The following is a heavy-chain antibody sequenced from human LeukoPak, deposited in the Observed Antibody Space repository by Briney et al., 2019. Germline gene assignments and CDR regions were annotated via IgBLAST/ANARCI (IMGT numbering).Heavy chain of an antibody. CDR2: ISAYNGNT. CDR3: ARLPSYGYQDY. CDR1: GYTFTSYG. D-gene: IGHD5-18*01. J-gene: IGHJ4*02. Sequence: ASVKVSCTASGYTFTSYGISWVRQAPGQGLEWMGWISAYNGNTNYAQKLQGRVTMTTDTSTSTAYMELRSLRSDDTAVYCCARLPSYGYQDYWSQGTLVTVSS. V-gene: IGHV1-18*01.